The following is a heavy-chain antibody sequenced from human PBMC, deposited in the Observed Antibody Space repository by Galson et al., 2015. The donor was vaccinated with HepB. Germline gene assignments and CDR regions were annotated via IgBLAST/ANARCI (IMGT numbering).Heavy chain of an antibody. V-gene: IGHV1-3*01. J-gene: IGHJ6*03. CDR3: AREGDDSSGYYVPYYYYMDV. D-gene: IGHD3-22*01. CDR2: INAGNGNT. Sequence: SVKVSCKASGYTFTSYAMHWVRQAPGQRLEWIGWINAGNGNTKYSQKFQGRVTITRDTSASTAYMELSSLRSEDTAVYYCAREGDDSSGYYVPYYYYMDVWGKGTTVTVSS. CDR1: GYTFTSYA.